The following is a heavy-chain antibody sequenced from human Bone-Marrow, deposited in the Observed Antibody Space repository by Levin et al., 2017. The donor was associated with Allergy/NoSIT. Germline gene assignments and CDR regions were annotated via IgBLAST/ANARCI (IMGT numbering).Heavy chain of an antibody. CDR3: ARDMVVVPLVMGWFDP. CDR2: TSGSGNTK. J-gene: IGHJ5*02. Sequence: LSLTCAASGFTFTDYYMSWLRQTPGKGLEWLAYTSGSGNTKTYADSVRGRFIISRDNATNTLYLQMNSLRADDTAVYFCARDMVVVPLVMGWFDPWGQGTLVTVSS. V-gene: IGHV3-11*01. CDR1: GFTFTDYY. D-gene: IGHD2-21*01.